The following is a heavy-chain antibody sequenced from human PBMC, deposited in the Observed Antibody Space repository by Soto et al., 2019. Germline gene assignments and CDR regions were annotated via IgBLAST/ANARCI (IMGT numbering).Heavy chain of an antibody. D-gene: IGHD3-10*01. J-gene: IGHJ5*02. CDR2: INHSGST. CDR1: GGSFSGYY. Sequence: SETLSLTCAVYGGSFSGYYWSWIRQPPGKGLEWIGEINHSGSTNYNPSLKSRVTISVDTSKNQFSLKLSSVTAADTAVYYCAREGYYYGSGSYYKTRNWFDPWGQGTLVTVSS. CDR3: AREGYYYGSGSYYKTRNWFDP. V-gene: IGHV4-34*01.